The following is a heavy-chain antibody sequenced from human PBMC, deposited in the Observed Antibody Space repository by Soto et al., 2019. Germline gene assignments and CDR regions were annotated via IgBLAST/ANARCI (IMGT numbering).Heavy chain of an antibody. CDR2: IYYSGST. D-gene: IGHD3-3*01. V-gene: IGHV4-39*01. CDR3: ARDGFWSGYPFAY. Sequence: SETLSLTCTVSGGSISSSSYYWGWIRQPPGKGLEWIGSIYYSGSTYYNPSLKSRVTISVDTSKNQFSLKLSSVTAADTAVYYCARDGFWSGYPFAYWGQGTLVTVSS. CDR1: GGSISSSSYY. J-gene: IGHJ4*02.